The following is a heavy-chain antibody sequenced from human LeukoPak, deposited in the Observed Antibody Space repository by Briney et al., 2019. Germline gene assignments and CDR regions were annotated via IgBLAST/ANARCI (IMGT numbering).Heavy chain of an antibody. J-gene: IGHJ6*04. Sequence: SVTLSLTCAVYGGSFSGYYWSWIRQPPGKGLEGIGEINHSGSTNYNPSLKSRVTISVETSKNHFSLKLSYVTAAETDVYYCATGIAAAGTSGYYYYYYGMDVWGKGTTVTVSS. CDR2: INHSGST. D-gene: IGHD6-13*01. CDR3: ATGIAAAGTSGYYYYYYGMDV. CDR1: GGSFSGYY. V-gene: IGHV4-34*01.